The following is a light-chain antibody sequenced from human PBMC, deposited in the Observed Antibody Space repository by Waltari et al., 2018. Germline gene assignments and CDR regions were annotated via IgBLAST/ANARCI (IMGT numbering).Light chain of an antibody. CDR3: QQYYITPPT. J-gene: IGKJ1*01. CDR1: QTVLYSSNSKNY. CDR2: WAS. V-gene: IGKV4-1*01. Sequence: DIVMTQSPDSLAVSLGERATINCKSSQTVLYSSNSKNYLAWYQQKPGQPPKLLIYWASTRESGVPDRFSGSGSGTDFTLTISSLQAEDVAVYYCQQYYITPPTFGQGTKVEIK.